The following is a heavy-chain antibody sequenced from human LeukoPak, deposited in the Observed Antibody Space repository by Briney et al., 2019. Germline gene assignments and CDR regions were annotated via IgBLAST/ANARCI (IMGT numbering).Heavy chain of an antibody. D-gene: IGHD5-24*01. CDR3: AVQRGGDGYNTFDY. CDR2: LSGSGYDT. J-gene: IGHJ4*02. Sequence: GGSLTLSCAPAAFTSSSYSMSWVRQPHGKWREWVSALSGSGYDTYAADCVKGRFTSSRDNSKNTLYLQMSSLRAEGTAVYYCAVQRGGDGYNTFDYWGQGTLVTVSS. V-gene: IGHV3-23*01. CDR1: AFTSSSYS.